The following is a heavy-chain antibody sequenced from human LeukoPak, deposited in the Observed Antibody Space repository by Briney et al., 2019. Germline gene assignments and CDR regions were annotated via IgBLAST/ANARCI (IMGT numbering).Heavy chain of an antibody. Sequence: PGGSLRLSCAASGFTFSSYAMGWVRQAPGKGLEWVSAISGGGGSTYYADSVKCRFTISRDNSKNTLYLQMNSLRAEDTAVYYYAKDTMYSSGWWQHDAFDIWGQGTMVTVSS. J-gene: IGHJ3*02. V-gene: IGHV3-23*01. D-gene: IGHD6-19*01. CDR2: ISGGGGST. CDR3: AKDTMYSSGWWQHDAFDI. CDR1: GFTFSSYA.